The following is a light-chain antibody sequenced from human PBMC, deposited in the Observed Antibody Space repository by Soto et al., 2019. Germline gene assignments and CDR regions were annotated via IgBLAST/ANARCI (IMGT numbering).Light chain of an antibody. Sequence: DIQLTQSPSFLPASVGDRVTITCRASQSISSYLNWYQQKPGKAPKLLIHAASSLQSGVPSRFSGSGSGTDSTLTISSLQPEDFAAYYCQQSYNAPRTFGQGTKVDIK. V-gene: IGKV1-39*01. CDR2: AAS. CDR3: QQSYNAPRT. J-gene: IGKJ1*01. CDR1: QSISSY.